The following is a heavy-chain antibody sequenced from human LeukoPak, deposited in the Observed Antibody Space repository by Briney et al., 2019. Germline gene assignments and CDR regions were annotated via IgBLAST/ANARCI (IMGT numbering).Heavy chain of an antibody. J-gene: IGHJ4*02. CDR2: INPSGGST. V-gene: IGHV1-46*01. Sequence: ASVKVSCKASGGTFSSYAINWVRQAPGQGLEWMGIINPSGGSTSYAQKFQGRVTMTRDTSTSTVYMELSSLRSEDTAVYYCARASVVTARSFDYWGQGTLVTVSS. CDR1: GGTFSSYA. CDR3: ARASVVTARSFDY. D-gene: IGHD2-21*02.